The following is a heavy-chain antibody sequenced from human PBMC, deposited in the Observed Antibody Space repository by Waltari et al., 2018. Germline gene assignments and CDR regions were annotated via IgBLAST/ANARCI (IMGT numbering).Heavy chain of an antibody. J-gene: IGHJ6*02. V-gene: IGHV1-46*01. D-gene: IGHD3-9*01. CDR3: ARDLAHYDILTGYYSYYYGMDV. Sequence: QVQLVQSGAEVKKPGASVKVSCKASGYTFTSYSMHWVRQAPGQGLEWMGIINPSGGSTSYAQKFQGRVTMTMDTSTSTVYMELSSLRSEDTAVYYCARDLAHYDILTGYYSYYYGMDVWGQGTTVTVSS. CDR1: GYTFTSYS. CDR2: INPSGGST.